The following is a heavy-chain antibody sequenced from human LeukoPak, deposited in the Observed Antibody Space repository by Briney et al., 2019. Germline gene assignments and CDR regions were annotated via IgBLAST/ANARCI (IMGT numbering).Heavy chain of an antibody. D-gene: IGHD5-18*01. CDR2: IYHSGST. J-gene: IGHJ4*02. Sequence: SETLSLTCTVSGGSISNYYWSWIRQPPGKGLEWIGYIYHSGSTSYNPSLKSRVTISIDASKNQFSLKLNSVSAADTAVYYCARMDSSGYEDYWGQGTLVTVSS. V-gene: IGHV4-59*01. CDR1: GGSISNYY. CDR3: ARMDSSGYEDY.